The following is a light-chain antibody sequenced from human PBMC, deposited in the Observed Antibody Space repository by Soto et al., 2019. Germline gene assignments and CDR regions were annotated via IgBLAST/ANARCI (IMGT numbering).Light chain of an antibody. CDR2: DVS. CDR1: SSDVGGYNY. CDR3: TSCTSSNTLVV. J-gene: IGLJ1*01. Sequence: QSALTQPASVSGSPGQSITISCTGTSSDVGGYNYVSWYQHHPGKAPKLLIYDVSNRPSGVSNRLSGSKSGSTASLTISGLQAEDEADFYCTSCTSSNTLVVFGTGTKLTVL. V-gene: IGLV2-14*03.